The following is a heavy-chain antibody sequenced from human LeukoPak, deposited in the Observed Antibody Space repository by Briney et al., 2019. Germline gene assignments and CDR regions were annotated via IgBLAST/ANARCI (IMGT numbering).Heavy chain of an antibody. CDR3: AKSSSGSYRDYFDY. D-gene: IGHD3-10*01. CDR2: ISGSGGST. CDR1: GFTFSSYG. V-gene: IGHV3-23*01. J-gene: IGHJ4*02. Sequence: GGSLRLSCAASGFTFSSYGMTWVRQAPGEGLEWVSGISGSGGSTYYADSVKGRFTISRDNSKNTLYLQMNSLRAEDTAVYYCAKSSSGSYRDYFDYWGQGTLVTVSS.